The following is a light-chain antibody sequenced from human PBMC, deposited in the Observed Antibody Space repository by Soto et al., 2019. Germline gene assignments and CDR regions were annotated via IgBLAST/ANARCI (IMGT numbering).Light chain of an antibody. CDR3: SSYARSSTLV. J-gene: IGLJ2*01. CDR1: SSDVGSYDL. V-gene: IGLV2-23*01. CDR2: EGS. Sequence: QSVLTQPASVSGSPGQSITISCTGTSSDVGSYDLVSWYQQHPGKAPKLMIYEGSKRPSGVSNRFSGSKSGNTASLTISGLQAEDEADYYCSSYARSSTLVFGGGTKLTVL.